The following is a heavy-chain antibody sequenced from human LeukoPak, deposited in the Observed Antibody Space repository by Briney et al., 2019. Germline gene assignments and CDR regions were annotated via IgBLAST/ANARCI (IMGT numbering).Heavy chain of an antibody. D-gene: IGHD4-17*01. Sequence: GGSLRLSCAASGFTFSSYWMSWVRQAPGKGLEWVANIKQDGSEKYYVDSVKGRFTISRDNAKNSLYLQMNSLRAEDTAVYYCAKEAVTTVNGYFQHWGQGTLVTVSS. CDR2: IKQDGSEK. J-gene: IGHJ1*01. CDR3: AKEAVTTVNGYFQH. V-gene: IGHV3-7*01. CDR1: GFTFSSYW.